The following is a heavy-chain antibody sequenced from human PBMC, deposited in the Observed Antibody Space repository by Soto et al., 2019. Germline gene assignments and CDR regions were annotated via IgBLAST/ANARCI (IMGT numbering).Heavy chain of an antibody. CDR1: GYTFTSYG. J-gene: IGHJ4*02. CDR3: ARVKRRYYGSGSYSPPDY. CDR2: ISAYNGNT. Sequence: ASVKVSCKASGYTFTSYGISWVRQAPGQGLEWMGWISAYNGNTNYAQKLQGRVTMTTDTSTSTAYMELRSLRSDDTAVYYCARVKRRYYGSGSYSPPDYWGQGTLVTVSS. V-gene: IGHV1-18*01. D-gene: IGHD3-10*01.